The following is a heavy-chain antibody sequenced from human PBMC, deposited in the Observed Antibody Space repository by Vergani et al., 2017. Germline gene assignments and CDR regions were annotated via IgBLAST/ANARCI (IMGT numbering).Heavy chain of an antibody. Sequence: QVQLVESGGGVVQRGGSLRLSCATSGFTLSNYDMQWIRQGPGKGLEFVAFIQFDGSNQYYADSVKCRFTLSRYFSKNTLYLQMNSLRTDDTATYYCAKHFRGWGIDYWGQGTQVIVSS. CDR1: GFTLSNYD. CDR3: AKHFRGWGIDY. CDR2: IQFDGSNQ. J-gene: IGHJ4*02. V-gene: IGHV3-30*02. D-gene: IGHD3-16*01.